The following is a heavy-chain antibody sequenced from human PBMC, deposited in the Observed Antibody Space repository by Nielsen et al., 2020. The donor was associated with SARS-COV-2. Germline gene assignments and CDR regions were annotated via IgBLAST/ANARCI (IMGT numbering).Heavy chain of an antibody. J-gene: IGHJ5*02. CDR2: IGSSSSYT. D-gene: IGHD2-2*02. Sequence: WLRQPPGKGLEWVSSIGSSSSYTNYADSVKGRFTISRDNAKNSLYLQMNSLRAEDTAVYYCARSYRRYCSSTSCYTGINWFDPWGQGTLVTVSS. CDR3: ARSYRRYCSSTSCYTGINWFDP. V-gene: IGHV3-11*06.